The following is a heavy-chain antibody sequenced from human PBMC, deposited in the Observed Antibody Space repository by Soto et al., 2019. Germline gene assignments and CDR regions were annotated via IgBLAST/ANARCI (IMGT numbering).Heavy chain of an antibody. J-gene: IGHJ6*02. Sequence: ASVKVSCKASGYTFTGYYMHWVRQAPGQGLEWMGWINPNSGGTNYAQKFQGRVTMTRDTAISTAYMELSRLRSDDTAVDYGARGGGYSYGSHGMDVWGQGTTVTVSS. CDR2: INPNSGGT. CDR3: ARGGGYSYGSHGMDV. D-gene: IGHD5-18*01. V-gene: IGHV1-2*02. CDR1: GYTFTGYY.